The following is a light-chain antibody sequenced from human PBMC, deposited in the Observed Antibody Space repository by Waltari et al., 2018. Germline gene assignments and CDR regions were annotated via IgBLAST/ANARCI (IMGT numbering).Light chain of an antibody. CDR3: QQYSNWYT. J-gene: IGKJ2*01. CDR2: DAS. Sequence: EILMTQSPATLSVSQGERATLSCRASQSVSSTLAWYQQKPGQAPRLLIYDASTRVTGIPARFSGSGSGTEFTLTISSLQSEDFAVYYCQQYSNWYTFGQGTKLEIK. CDR1: QSVSST. V-gene: IGKV3-15*01.